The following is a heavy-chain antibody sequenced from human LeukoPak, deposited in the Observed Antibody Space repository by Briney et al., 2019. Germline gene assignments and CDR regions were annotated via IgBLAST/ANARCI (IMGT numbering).Heavy chain of an antibody. Sequence: GASVKVSCTAYGYTFSSYHLHWVRQAPGQGLEWMGIVNPGGGSTSYAQKFQGRVTMTRDTSTSTVYMELSSLRSEDTAVYYCARVGSSTWYESDYWGQGTLVTVSS. D-gene: IGHD6-13*01. CDR1: GYTFSSYH. CDR2: VNPGGGST. V-gene: IGHV1-46*01. J-gene: IGHJ4*02. CDR3: ARVGSSTWYESDY.